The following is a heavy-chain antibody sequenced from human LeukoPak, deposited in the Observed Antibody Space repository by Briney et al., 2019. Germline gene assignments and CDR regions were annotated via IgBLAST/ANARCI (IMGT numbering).Heavy chain of an antibody. V-gene: IGHV1-2*02. Sequence: ASVKVSCKASGYTFTGYYMHWVRQAPGQGLEWMGWINPNSGGTNYAQKFQGRVTMTRDTSISTAYMELSRLRSDDTAVYYCAREGSLLMASVPPLDVWGKGTTVTVSS. D-gene: IGHD2-8*01. CDR2: INPNSGGT. CDR3: AREGSLLMASVPPLDV. CDR1: GYTFTGYY. J-gene: IGHJ6*04.